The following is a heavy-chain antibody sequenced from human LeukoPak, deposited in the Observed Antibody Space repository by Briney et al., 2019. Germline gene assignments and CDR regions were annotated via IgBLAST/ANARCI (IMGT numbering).Heavy chain of an antibody. CDR2: IYYSGST. J-gene: IGHJ4*02. V-gene: IGHV4-30-4*08. Sequence: NPSETLSLTCTVSGGSISSGDYYWSWIRQPPGKGLEWIGYIYYSGSTYYNPSLKSRVTISVDTSKNQFSLKLSSVTAADTAVYYCASEDSSSSYVDYWGQGTLVTVSS. CDR1: GGSISSGDYY. D-gene: IGHD6-6*01. CDR3: ASEDSSSSYVDY.